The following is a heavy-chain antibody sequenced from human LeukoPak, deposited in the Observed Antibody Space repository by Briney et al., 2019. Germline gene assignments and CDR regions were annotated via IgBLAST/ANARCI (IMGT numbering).Heavy chain of an antibody. J-gene: IGHJ5*02. CDR2: IFPGDSDT. V-gene: IGHV5-51*01. Sequence: GESLKISCKGSGYSFSSLWIAWVRQMPGRGLEWMGIIFPGDSDTRYSPAFQGQVTISADKSINTAYLHWRSLRASDTAVYYCARQPGSGAWGQGTLVTVSS. CDR1: GYSFSSLW. CDR3: ARQPGSGA. D-gene: IGHD1-14*01.